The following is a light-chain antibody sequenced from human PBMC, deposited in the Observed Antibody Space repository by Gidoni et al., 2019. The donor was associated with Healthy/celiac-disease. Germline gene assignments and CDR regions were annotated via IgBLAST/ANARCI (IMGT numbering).Light chain of an antibody. CDR3: QQYYRPMYT. J-gene: IGKJ2*01. Sequence: AIRMTQSPSSFSASTGDRVTITCRASQGISSYLAWYQQKPGKAPKLLIYAASTLQSGVPPRFSGSGSGTDFTLTISCLQSEDFATYYCQQYYRPMYTFGQGTKLEIK. V-gene: IGKV1-8*01. CDR2: AAS. CDR1: QGISSY.